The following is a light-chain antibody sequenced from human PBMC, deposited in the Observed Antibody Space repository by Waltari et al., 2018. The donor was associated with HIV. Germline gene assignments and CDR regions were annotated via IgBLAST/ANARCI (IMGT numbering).Light chain of an antibody. CDR2: GAT. CDR3: QQSGSSPFT. V-gene: IGKV3-20*01. J-gene: IGKJ3*01. CDR1: QSVTSNY. Sequence: ELVLTQSPGTLSLSPGEGATLSCRASQSVTSNYLAWYQQKPGQPPRLLSYGATSRATGIPDRFRGSGSGTDFTHNISRLEPEDFAVYYCQQSGSSPFTFGHGTKVDIK.